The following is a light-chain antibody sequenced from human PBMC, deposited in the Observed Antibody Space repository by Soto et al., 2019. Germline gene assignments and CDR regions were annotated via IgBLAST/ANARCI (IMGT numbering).Light chain of an antibody. V-gene: IGLV2-14*01. J-gene: IGLJ2*01. Sequence: QSALTQPASVSGSPGQSITISCTGDVGRYNYVSWYQQHPGKAPKLIIYEVSSRPSGVSNRFSGSKSGNTASLPISGLQADDEADYYCSSYTSTTTLVFGRGTKLTVL. CDR3: SSYTSTTTLV. CDR1: VGRYNY. CDR2: EVS.